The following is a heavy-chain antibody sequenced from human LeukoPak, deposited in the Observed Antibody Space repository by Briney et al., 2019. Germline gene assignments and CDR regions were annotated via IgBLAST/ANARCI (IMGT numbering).Heavy chain of an antibody. D-gene: IGHD5-18*01. CDR1: GYTFNGYY. V-gene: IGHV1-2*02. Sequence: ASVKLSCKASGYTFNGYYIHWVRQAPGQGLEWMGWINPNSGGTKYAQKFQGRVTMTRATAISPAYLELSRLRTEDTEVYYCAEGDGRNSYGFYWGQGTLVTVSS. CDR3: AEGDGRNSYGFY. J-gene: IGHJ4*02. CDR2: INPNSGGT.